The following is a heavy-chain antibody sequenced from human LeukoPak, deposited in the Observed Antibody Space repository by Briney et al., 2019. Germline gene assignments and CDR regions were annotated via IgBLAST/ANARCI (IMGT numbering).Heavy chain of an antibody. CDR1: GGSFSGYY. J-gene: IGHJ4*02. V-gene: IGHV4-34*01. D-gene: IGHD3-10*01. Sequence: SETLSLTCAVYGGSFSGYYWSWIRQPPGKGLAWIGEINHSGSTNYNPSLKSRVTISVDTSKNQFSLKLSSVTAADTAVYYCARPRGRYGSGSYIAYWGQGTLVTVSS. CDR2: INHSGST. CDR3: ARPRGRYGSGSYIAY.